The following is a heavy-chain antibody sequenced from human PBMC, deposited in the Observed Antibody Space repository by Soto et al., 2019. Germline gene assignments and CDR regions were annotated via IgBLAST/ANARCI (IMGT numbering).Heavy chain of an antibody. J-gene: IGHJ3*02. V-gene: IGHV6-1*01. Sequence: SQTLSLTCAISVDIVSSNNAAWNWIRQSPSRGLEWLGRTYYRSKWYNDYAVSVKSRIAINPDTSKNQFSLQLNSVTPEDTAVYYCARGSSSSVAFDIWGQGTMVTVSS. CDR2: TYYRSKWYN. CDR3: ARGSSSSVAFDI. CDR1: VDIVSSNNAA. D-gene: IGHD6-6*01.